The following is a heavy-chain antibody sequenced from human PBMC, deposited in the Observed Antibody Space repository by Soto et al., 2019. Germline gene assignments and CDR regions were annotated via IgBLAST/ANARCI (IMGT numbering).Heavy chain of an antibody. J-gene: IGHJ4*02. V-gene: IGHV3-30*18. D-gene: IGHD4-4*01. Sequence: GGSLRLSCVASGFAFSNYGMHWVRQAPGKGLEWVAVMSFEGSNEYYADSVKGRFTVSRDNSKNTLYLQMNSLRAEDKAVYYCAKDLEDYKYEYKFDYWGQGTLVTVSS. CDR1: GFAFSNYG. CDR3: AKDLEDYKYEYKFDY. CDR2: MSFEGSNE.